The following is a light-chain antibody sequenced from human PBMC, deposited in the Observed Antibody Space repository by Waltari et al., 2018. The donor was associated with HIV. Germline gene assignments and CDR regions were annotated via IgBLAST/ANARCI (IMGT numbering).Light chain of an antibody. CDR2: EVS. CDR1: SSDVCSYNL. J-gene: IGLJ3*02. Sequence: QSALTQPASVSGSPGQSITISCTGTSSDVCSYNLVSWYQQHPGKAPKLMIYEVSKRPSGVSNRFSGSKSGNTASLTISGLQAEDEADYYCCSYAGSSTWVFGGGTKLTVL. CDR3: CSYAGSSTWV. V-gene: IGLV2-23*02.